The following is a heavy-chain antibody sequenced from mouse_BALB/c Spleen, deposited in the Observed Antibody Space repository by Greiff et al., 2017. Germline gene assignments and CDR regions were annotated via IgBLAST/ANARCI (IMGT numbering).Heavy chain of an antibody. CDR3: ARTKGGFDY. Sequence: LVESGAELVKPGASVKLSCTASGFNIKDTYMHWVKQRPEQGLEWIGRIDPANGNTKYDPKFQGKATITADTSSNTAYLQLSSLTSEDTAVYYCARTKGGFDYWGQGTTLTVSS. CDR2: IDPANGNT. V-gene: IGHV14-3*02. D-gene: IGHD1-3*01. CDR1: GFNIKDTY. J-gene: IGHJ2*01.